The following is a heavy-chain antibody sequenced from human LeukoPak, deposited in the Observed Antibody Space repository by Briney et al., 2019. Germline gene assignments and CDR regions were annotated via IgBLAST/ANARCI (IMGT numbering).Heavy chain of an antibody. CDR1: GFRFSDYY. J-gene: IGHJ4*02. CDR3: ARDRGSTVTTVGY. Sequence: GGSLRLSCVTPGFRFSDYYMMWIRQAPGKGPEWVAHISSSAATTLYADSVKGRFTVSRDNAKNSLYLEMTSLRAEDTAVYYCARDRGSTVTTVGYWGQGTLVTVSS. CDR2: ISSSAATT. D-gene: IGHD4-17*01. V-gene: IGHV3-11*04.